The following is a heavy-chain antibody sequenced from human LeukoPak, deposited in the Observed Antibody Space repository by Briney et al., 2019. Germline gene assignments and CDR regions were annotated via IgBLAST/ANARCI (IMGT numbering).Heavy chain of an antibody. CDR1: GFNLNSRW. V-gene: IGHV3-7*01. CDR3: ARYQGGGWDV. D-gene: IGHD6-25*01. J-gene: IGHJ6*02. Sequence: GGSLRLSCVASGFNLNSRWMDWVRQAPGKGLEWVANIKEDGSEKNYADSVKGRFSISRDNAENSLYLQMNSLRVEDTAVYYCARYQGGGWDVWGQGTTVTVSS. CDR2: IKEDGSEK.